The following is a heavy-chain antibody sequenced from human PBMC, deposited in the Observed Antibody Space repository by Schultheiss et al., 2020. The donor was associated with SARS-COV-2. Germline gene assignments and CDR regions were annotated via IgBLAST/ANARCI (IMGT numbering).Heavy chain of an antibody. CDR2: ISSSSSYI. J-gene: IGHJ4*02. Sequence: GESLKISCAASGFTFSSYSMNWVRQAPGKGLEWVSSISSSSSYIYYADSVKGRFTISRDNAKNSLYLQMNSLRAEDTAVYYCGRGGGGLRFLEWLLSPSDYWGQGTLVTVSS. CDR1: GFTFSSYS. CDR3: GRGGGGLRFLEWLLSPSDY. D-gene: IGHD3-3*01. V-gene: IGHV3-21*01.